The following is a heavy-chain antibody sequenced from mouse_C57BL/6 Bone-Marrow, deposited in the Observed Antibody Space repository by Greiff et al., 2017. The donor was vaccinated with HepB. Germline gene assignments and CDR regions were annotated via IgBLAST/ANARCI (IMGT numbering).Heavy chain of an antibody. CDR2: ISDGGSYT. J-gene: IGHJ3*01. CDR1: GFTFSSYA. CDR3: ARRYGNYGFAY. Sequence: EVKLMESGGGLVKPGGSLKLSCAASGFTFSSYAMSWVRQTPEKRLEWVATISDGGSYTYYPDNVKGRFTRSRDNAKNNLYLQMSHLKSEDTAMYYCARRYGNYGFAYWGQGTLVTVSA. V-gene: IGHV5-4*03. D-gene: IGHD2-1*01.